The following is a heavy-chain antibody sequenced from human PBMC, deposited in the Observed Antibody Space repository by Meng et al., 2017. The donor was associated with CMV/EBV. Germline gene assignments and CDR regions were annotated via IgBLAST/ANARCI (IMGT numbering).Heavy chain of an antibody. CDR2: ISRSGSTI. J-gene: IGHJ4*02. Sequence: GESLKISCAASGFTFSSYEMNWVRQAPGKGLEWVSYISRSGSTIYYADSVKGRFTISRDNAKNSLYLQMNSLRAEDTAVYHCARVLAYVGGFDYWGQGTLVTVSS. D-gene: IGHD3-10*01. CDR3: ARVLAYVGGFDY. V-gene: IGHV3-48*03. CDR1: GFTFSSYE.